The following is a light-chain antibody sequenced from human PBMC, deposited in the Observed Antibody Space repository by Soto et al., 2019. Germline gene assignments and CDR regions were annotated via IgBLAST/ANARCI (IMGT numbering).Light chain of an antibody. CDR1: QSVLYSSNNKNY. CDR3: QQYYSTPPYT. J-gene: IGKJ2*01. Sequence: DIVMTQSPDSLAVSLGERATINCKSSQSVLYSSNNKNYLAWYQQKPVQPPKLLIYWASTRESWVPDRFSGSGSGTDFTLTISSLQAEDVAVYYCQQYYSTPPYTFGQGTKLEIK. V-gene: IGKV4-1*01. CDR2: WAS.